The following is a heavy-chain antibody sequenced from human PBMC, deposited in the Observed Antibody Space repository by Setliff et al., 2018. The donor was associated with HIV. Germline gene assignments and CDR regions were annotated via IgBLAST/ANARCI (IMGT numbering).Heavy chain of an antibody. CDR2: ISGYNGNT. Sequence: ASVKVSCKASGYTFNRYGISWVRQAPGQGLEWMGWISGYNGNTKYVQNLQGRVTMGTDTSTSTVYMELRSLRSDDTAVCYCARVPYRSAWFSGGHDAFDVWGQGTMVTVSS. CDR1: GYTFNRYG. V-gene: IGHV1-18*01. J-gene: IGHJ3*01. CDR3: ARVPYRSAWFSGGHDAFDV. D-gene: IGHD6-19*01.